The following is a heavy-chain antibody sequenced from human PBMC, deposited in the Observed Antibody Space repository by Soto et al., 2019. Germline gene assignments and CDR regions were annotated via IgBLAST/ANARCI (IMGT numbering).Heavy chain of an antibody. J-gene: IGHJ5*01. CDR2: INRDGSER. CDR1: GFTFSSYW. CDR3: ARDTIRGDGYVFDS. V-gene: IGHV3-7*01. Sequence: PGGSLRLSCEAYGFTFSSYWMGWVRQAPGKGLEWVSNINRDGSERYYVDSVKGRFTISRDNAKNSVYLQMNSLRAEDSAVYYCARDTIRGDGYVFDSGGQGALVTVSS. D-gene: IGHD5-12*01.